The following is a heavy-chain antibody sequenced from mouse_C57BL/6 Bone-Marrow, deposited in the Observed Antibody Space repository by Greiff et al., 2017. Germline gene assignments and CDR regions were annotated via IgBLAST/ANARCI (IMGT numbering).Heavy chain of an antibody. D-gene: IGHD3-3*01. Sequence: QVQLKQPGAELVKPGASVKLSCKASGYTFTSYWMPWVKQRPGQGLEWIGEIDPSDSYTNYNQKFKGKATLTVDTSSSTAYMQLSSLTSEDSAVYYCARWGLYLDYWGQGTTLTVSS. CDR2: IDPSDSYT. J-gene: IGHJ2*01. CDR3: ARWGLYLDY. CDR1: GYTFTSYW. V-gene: IGHV1-50*01.